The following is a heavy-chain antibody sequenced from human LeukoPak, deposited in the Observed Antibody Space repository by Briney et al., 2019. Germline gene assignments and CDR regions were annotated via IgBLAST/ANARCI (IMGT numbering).Heavy chain of an antibody. CDR2: ISSSSSTI. Sequence: GGSLRLSCVASGFIFRNYAMSWVRQAPGKGLEWVSYISSSSSTISYADSVKGRFTISRDKAKNSLYLQMNSLRAEDTAVYYCARGGAARPDYWGQGTLVTVSS. D-gene: IGHD6-6*01. CDR1: GFIFRNYA. J-gene: IGHJ4*02. CDR3: ARGGAARPDY. V-gene: IGHV3-48*01.